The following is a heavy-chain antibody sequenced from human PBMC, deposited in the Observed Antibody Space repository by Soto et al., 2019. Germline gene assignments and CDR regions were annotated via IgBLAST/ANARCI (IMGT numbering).Heavy chain of an antibody. J-gene: IGHJ6*02. CDR3: AREREPYYDILTGYYNGADHYGMDV. Sequence: SETLSLTCTVSGGSISSTSYYWGWIRQPPGKGLEWIASIYYSGSTNYNPSLKSRVTISVDTSKNQFSLKLSSVTAADTAVYYCAREREPYYDILTGYYNGADHYGMDVWGQGTTVTVSS. D-gene: IGHD3-9*01. CDR1: GGSISSTSYY. CDR2: IYYSGST. V-gene: IGHV4-39*07.